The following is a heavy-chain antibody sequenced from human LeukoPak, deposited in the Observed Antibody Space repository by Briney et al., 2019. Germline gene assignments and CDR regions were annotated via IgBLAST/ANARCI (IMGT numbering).Heavy chain of an antibody. CDR2: ISGSGGST. CDR1: GFTFSSYA. CDR3: AKGGYYDFWSGFDY. J-gene: IGHJ4*02. D-gene: IGHD3-3*01. V-gene: IGHV3-23*01. Sequence: GGSLSLSCAASGFTFSSYAMSWLRQAPGRGVEWVSVISGSGGSTYYAASVKGRVTISRDNSKNTLYPQMNSLTAEDTAAYHCAKGGYYDFWSGFDYWGQGTLVTVSS.